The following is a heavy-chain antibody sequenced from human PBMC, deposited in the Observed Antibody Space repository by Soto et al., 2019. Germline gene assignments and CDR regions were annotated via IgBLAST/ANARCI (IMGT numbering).Heavy chain of an antibody. CDR3: ARHRFGELLYPRVAFDI. CDR1: GGSISSYY. CDR2: IYYSGST. J-gene: IGHJ3*02. D-gene: IGHD3-10*01. V-gene: IGHV4-59*08. Sequence: SETLSLTCTVSGGSISSYYWSWIRQPPGKGLEWIGYIYYSGSTNYNPSLKSRVTISVDTSKNQFSLKLSSVTAADTAVYYCARHRFGELLYPRVAFDIWGQGTMVTVSS.